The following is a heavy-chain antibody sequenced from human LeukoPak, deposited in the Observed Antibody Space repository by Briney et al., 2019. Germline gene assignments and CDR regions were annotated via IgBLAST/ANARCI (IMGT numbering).Heavy chain of an antibody. CDR3: ARGASGYSIDY. Sequence: GGSLRLSCAASGFTVSSNYMSWVRQAPGKRLEWVSVIYSGGSTYYADSVKGRFTISRDNSKNTLYLQMNSLRAEDTAVYYCARGASGYSIDYWGQGTLVTVSS. CDR2: IYSGGST. D-gene: IGHD5-18*01. V-gene: IGHV3-66*01. CDR1: GFTVSSNY. J-gene: IGHJ4*02.